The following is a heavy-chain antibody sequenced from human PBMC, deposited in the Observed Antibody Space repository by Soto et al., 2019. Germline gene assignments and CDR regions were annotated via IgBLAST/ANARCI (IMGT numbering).Heavy chain of an antibody. D-gene: IGHD3-3*01. CDR1: GGTFSSYA. V-gene: IGHV1-69*13. J-gene: IGHJ4*02. Sequence: GASVKVSCKASGGTFSSYAISWVRQAPGQGLEWMGGIIPIFGTANYAQKFQGRVTITADESTSTAYMELSSLRSEDTAVYYCARVSGNDFWSGYYFDYWGQGTLVTAPQ. CDR3: ARVSGNDFWSGYYFDY. CDR2: IIPIFGTA.